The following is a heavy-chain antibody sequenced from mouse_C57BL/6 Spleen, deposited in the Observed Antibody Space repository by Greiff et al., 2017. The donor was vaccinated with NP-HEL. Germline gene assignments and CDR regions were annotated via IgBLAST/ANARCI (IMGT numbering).Heavy chain of an antibody. V-gene: IGHV1-39*01. CDR1: GYSFTDYN. CDR3: AREAGSNYLAWFAY. Sequence: QQSGPELVKPGASVKISCKASGYSFTDYNMNWVKQSNGKSLEWIGVINPNYGTTSYNQKFKGKATLTVDQSSSTAYMQLNSLTSEDSAVYYCAREAGSNYLAWFAYWGQGTLVTVSA. J-gene: IGHJ3*01. D-gene: IGHD2-5*01. CDR2: INPNYGTT.